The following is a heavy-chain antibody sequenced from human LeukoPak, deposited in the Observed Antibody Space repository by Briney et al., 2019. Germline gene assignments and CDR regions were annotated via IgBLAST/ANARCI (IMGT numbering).Heavy chain of an antibody. D-gene: IGHD2-2*01. Sequence: GASVKVSCKASGYTFTRYYMHWVRQAPGQGLEWMGIINPSGGGTSNAQKFQGRVTMTRNTSTSTDYMGLSSLRSEDTAVYYCAREGCSSTSCYPDYWGQGTLVTVSS. CDR1: GYTFTRYY. V-gene: IGHV1-46*01. CDR3: AREGCSSTSCYPDY. CDR2: INPSGGGT. J-gene: IGHJ4*02.